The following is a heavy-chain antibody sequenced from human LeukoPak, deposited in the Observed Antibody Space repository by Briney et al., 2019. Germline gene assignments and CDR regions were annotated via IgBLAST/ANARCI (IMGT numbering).Heavy chain of an antibody. CDR3: ARVSRGSGWTR. J-gene: IGHJ4*02. CDR1: GNYW. CDR2: INSDGSWT. V-gene: IGHV3-74*01. D-gene: IGHD6-19*01. Sequence: GGSLRLSCAASGNYWMHWVRQAPGRGLVWVSHINSDGSWTSYADSVKGRFTISRDNAKNSLYLQMNSLRAEDTAVYYCARVSRGSGWTRWGQGTLVTVSS.